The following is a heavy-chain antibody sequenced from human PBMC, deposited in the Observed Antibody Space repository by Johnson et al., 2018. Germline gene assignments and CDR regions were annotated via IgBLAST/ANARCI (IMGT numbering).Heavy chain of an antibody. Sequence: EVQLVESGGGLVKXGGSLRLXCAASGFTFSNAWMSWVRQAPGKGLEWVGRIKSKTDGGTTAYAAPVKGRFTIPRDDSKNTRSLQMKSLKTEDTAEYYCTTDHYYDDSRGYYREYCQHWGQGTLVTVSS. V-gene: IGHV3-15*01. J-gene: IGHJ1*01. CDR2: IKSKTDGGTT. CDR3: TTDHYYDDSRGYYREYCQH. D-gene: IGHD3-22*01. CDR1: GFTFSNAW.